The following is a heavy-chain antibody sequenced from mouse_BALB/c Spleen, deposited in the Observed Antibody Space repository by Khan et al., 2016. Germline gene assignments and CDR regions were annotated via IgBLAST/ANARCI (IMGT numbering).Heavy chain of an antibody. V-gene: IGHV3-2*02. J-gene: IGHJ3*01. CDR2: ISYSGST. Sequence: EVQLQESGPGLVKPSQSLSLTCTVTGYSITSDYAWNWIRQFPGNKLEWMGHISYSGSTSSNPSLKSRISITRDTSKNQFFLQLNSVTAEDTATYYCARSGALYGNFPYWGQGTLVTVSA. D-gene: IGHD2-1*01. CDR3: ARSGALYGNFPY. CDR1: GYSITSDYA.